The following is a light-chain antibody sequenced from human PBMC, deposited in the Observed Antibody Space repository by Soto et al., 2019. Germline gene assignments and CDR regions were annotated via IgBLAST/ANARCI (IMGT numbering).Light chain of an antibody. V-gene: IGKV1-39*01. CDR1: QSISNY. CDR3: QQSYSTPT. CDR2: AAS. J-gene: IGKJ1*01. Sequence: DIQMTQSPSSLSASVGDRVXITCRASQSISNYLSWYQQKPGKVPNLLIYAASSLQSGVPSRFSGSGSGTDFTLTISSLQPEDFATYYCQQSYSTPTFGQGTKVEIK.